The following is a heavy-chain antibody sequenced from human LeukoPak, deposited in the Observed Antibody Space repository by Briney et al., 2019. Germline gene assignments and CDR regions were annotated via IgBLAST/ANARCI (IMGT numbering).Heavy chain of an antibody. V-gene: IGHV3-23*01. CDR2: ISGSGGST. J-gene: IGHJ4*02. D-gene: IGHD3-22*01. Sequence: GGSLRLSCAASGFSFSSYAMSWVRQAPGKGLEWVSAISGSGGSTYYADSVKGRFTISRDNSKNTLYLQMNSLRAEDTAVYYCAKSSYYYDSSGYLGYWGQGTLVTVSS. CDR3: AKSSYYYDSSGYLGY. CDR1: GFSFSSYA.